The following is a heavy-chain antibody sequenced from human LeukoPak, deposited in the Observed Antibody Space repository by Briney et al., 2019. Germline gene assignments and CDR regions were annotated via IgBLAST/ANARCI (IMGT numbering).Heavy chain of an antibody. Sequence: PGGSLRLSCAASGFTFSSYAMSWVRQAPGKGLEWVSAISGSGGSTYYADSVKGRFTISRDNSKNTLYLQMNSLRAEDTAVYYCAKPRGILTGYQYYFDYWGQGTLVTVSS. V-gene: IGHV3-23*01. CDR1: GFTFSSYA. J-gene: IGHJ4*02. D-gene: IGHD3-9*01. CDR3: AKPRGILTGYQYYFDY. CDR2: ISGSGGST.